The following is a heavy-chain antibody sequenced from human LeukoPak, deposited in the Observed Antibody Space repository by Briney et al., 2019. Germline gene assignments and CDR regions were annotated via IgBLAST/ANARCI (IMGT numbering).Heavy chain of an antibody. CDR1: GFTFSNDW. V-gene: IGHV3-48*04. J-gene: IGHJ4*02. D-gene: IGHD3-16*02. CDR2: ISSSGITI. CDR3: ARGPRSRGFFDY. Sequence: GGSLRLSCAASGFTFSNDWMHWVRQAPGKGLEWVSYISSSGITIYYADSLKGQFTISGDNDKNSLYLQMNSLRGEDTAVYYCARGPRSRGFFDYWGQGTLVTVSS.